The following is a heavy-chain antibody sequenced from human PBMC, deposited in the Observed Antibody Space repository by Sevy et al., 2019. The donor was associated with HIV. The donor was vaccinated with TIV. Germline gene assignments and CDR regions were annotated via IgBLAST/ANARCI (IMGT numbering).Heavy chain of an antibody. D-gene: IGHD3-9*01. CDR2: ISSSSSYI. V-gene: IGHV3-21*01. CDR3: ARGLYYDILTGDYYGMDV. Sequence: GGSLRLSCAASGFTFSSYSMNWVRQAPGKGLEWVSSISSSSSYIYYADSVKGRFTISRDNAKNSLYLQMNSLRAEDRAVYYCARGLYYDILTGDYYGMDVWGQGTTVTVSS. J-gene: IGHJ6*02. CDR1: GFTFSSYS.